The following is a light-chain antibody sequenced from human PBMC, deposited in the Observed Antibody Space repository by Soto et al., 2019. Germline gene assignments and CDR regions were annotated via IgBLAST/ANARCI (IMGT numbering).Light chain of an antibody. J-gene: IGLJ2*01. CDR2: DVT. CDR3: SSYTSRSTLVA. Sequence: QSVLTQPASVSGSPGQSITISRTGTNSDVGDYNHVSWYRQYPGNAPKLIIYDVTTRPSGVSDRFSGSKSGNTASLTISGLQAEDEADYYCSSYTSRSTLVAFGGGTKLTVL. CDR1: NSDVGDYNH. V-gene: IGLV2-14*03.